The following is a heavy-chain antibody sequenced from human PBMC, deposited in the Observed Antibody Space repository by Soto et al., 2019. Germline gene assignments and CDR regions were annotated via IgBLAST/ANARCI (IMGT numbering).Heavy chain of an antibody. J-gene: IGHJ6*02. CDR2: IIPIFGTA. CDR1: GGTFSSYA. D-gene: IGHD5-12*01. CDR3: AREAGAYDPDYYGMDV. V-gene: IGHV1-69*12. Sequence: QVQLVQSGAEVKKPGSSVKVSCKASGGTFSSYAISWVRQAPGQGLEWMGGIIPIFGTANYAQKFQGRVTITADESTSTAYKELSSLRSEDTAVYYCAREAGAYDPDYYGMDVWGQGTTVTVSS.